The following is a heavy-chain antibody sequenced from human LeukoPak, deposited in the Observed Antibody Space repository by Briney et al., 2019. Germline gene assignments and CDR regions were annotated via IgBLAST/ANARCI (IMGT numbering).Heavy chain of an antibody. CDR1: GGSISGSSYY. J-gene: IGHJ4*02. D-gene: IGHD6-19*01. Sequence: SETLSLTCTVSGGSISGSSYYWGWIRQPPGKGLGWIGSIYYSGNTYYNPSLKSRVTISVDTSKNQFSLNLSSVTAADTAVYYCARTASGYLQWLVLNYWGQGTLVTVSS. V-gene: IGHV4-39*01. CDR2: IYYSGNT. CDR3: ARTASGYLQWLVLNY.